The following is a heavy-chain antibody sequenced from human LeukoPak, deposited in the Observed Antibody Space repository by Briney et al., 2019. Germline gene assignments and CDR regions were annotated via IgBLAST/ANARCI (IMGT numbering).Heavy chain of an antibody. CDR2: INPSGGST. D-gene: IGHD3-16*02. V-gene: IGHV1-46*01. CDR3: ATKFIAFGGVIDYDY. Sequence: ASVKVSCKASGYTFTSYYMHWVRQAPGQGLEWMGIINPSGGSTSYAQKFQGRVTMTRDTSTSTVYMELSSLRSEDTAVYYCATKFIAFGGVIDYDYWGQGTLVTVSS. CDR1: GYTFTSYY. J-gene: IGHJ4*02.